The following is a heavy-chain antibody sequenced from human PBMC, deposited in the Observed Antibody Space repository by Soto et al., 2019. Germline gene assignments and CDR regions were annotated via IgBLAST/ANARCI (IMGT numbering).Heavy chain of an antibody. J-gene: IGHJ6*03. CDR2: VFYTGRT. Sequence: SETLSLTCTVSGGSISSGGYYWSWIRQPPGKGLEWIGSVFYTGRTHYNPSLESRITISVDTTKNQFSLKLSSVTAADTAVYYCASNGQLVNYYYYMDVWGKGTTVTVSS. CDR3: ASNGQLVNYYYYMDV. CDR1: GGSISSGGYY. D-gene: IGHD6-13*01. V-gene: IGHV4-39*07.